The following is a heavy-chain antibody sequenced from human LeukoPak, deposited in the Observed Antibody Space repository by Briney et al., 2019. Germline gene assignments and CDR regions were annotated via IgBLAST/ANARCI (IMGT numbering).Heavy chain of an antibody. CDR1: GFTFSSNY. J-gene: IGHJ3*02. CDR3: ARVKGVAGTYAFDI. CDR2: IYSGGST. Sequence: GGSLRLSCAASGFTFSSNYMSWVRQAPGKGLEWVSVIYSGGSTYYADSVKGRFTISRDNSKNTLYLQMNSLRAEDTAVYYCARVKGVAGTYAFDIWGQGTMVTVSS. V-gene: IGHV3-53*01. D-gene: IGHD6-19*01.